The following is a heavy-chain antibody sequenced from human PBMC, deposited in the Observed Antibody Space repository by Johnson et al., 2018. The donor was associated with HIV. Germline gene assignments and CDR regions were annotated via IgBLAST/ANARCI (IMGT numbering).Heavy chain of an antibody. CDR1: GFTFSSYW. CDR2: IKQDGSEK. CDR3: ASEGDGSGAFDI. V-gene: IGHV3-7*04. Sequence: VQLVESGGGLVQPGGSLRLSCAASGFTFSSYWMSWVRQAPGKGLEWVANIKQDGSEKYYVDSVKGRFTISRDNAKNSLSLQMNSLSAEDTAVYYCASEGDGSGAFDIWGQVTMVTVSS. D-gene: IGHD3-10*01. J-gene: IGHJ3*02.